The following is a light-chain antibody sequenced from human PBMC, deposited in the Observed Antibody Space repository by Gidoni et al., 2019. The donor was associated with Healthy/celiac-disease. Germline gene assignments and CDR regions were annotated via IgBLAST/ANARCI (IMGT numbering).Light chain of an antibody. Sequence: DIQMTQSPSSLSASIEDRVTITCRASQSISSYLNWYQQKPGKAHKLLIYAASSLQSGVPSRFSGSGSGTDFTLTISSLQPEDFATYYCQQSYSTPKTCGQGTKVEIK. V-gene: IGKV1-39*01. CDR3: QQSYSTPKT. CDR1: QSISSY. J-gene: IGKJ1*01. CDR2: AAS.